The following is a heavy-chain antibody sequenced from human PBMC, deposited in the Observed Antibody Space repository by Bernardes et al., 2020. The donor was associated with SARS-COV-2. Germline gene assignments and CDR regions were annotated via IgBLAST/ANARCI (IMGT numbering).Heavy chain of an antibody. Sequence: GGSLRLSCAASGFTFSSYGMHWVRQAPGKGLEWVAVIWYDGSNKYYADSVKGRFTISRDNSKNTLYLQMNSLRAEDTAVYYCARDLAASFVEGAAVGYYYYYGMDVWGQGTTVTVSS. CDR3: ARDLAASFVEGAAVGYYYYYGMDV. J-gene: IGHJ6*02. V-gene: IGHV3-33*01. CDR1: GFTFSSYG. CDR2: IWYDGSNK. D-gene: IGHD6-13*01.